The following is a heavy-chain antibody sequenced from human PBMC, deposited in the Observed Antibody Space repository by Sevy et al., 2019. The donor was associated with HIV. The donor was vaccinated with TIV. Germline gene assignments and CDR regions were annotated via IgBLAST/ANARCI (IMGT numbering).Heavy chain of an antibody. D-gene: IGHD6-13*01. CDR2: ISNDGSDK. Sequence: GESLKISCAAAGFTFSRYGMHWARQAPGKGLEWVAVISNDGSDKEYADSVKGRFTVSRDNSKDTVYLQTNSLRPEDTAVYYCANSRGRYEGSSWLYYYYLMDVWGQGTTVTVSS. CDR1: GFTFSRYG. CDR3: ANSRGRYEGSSWLYYYYLMDV. V-gene: IGHV3-30*18. J-gene: IGHJ6*02.